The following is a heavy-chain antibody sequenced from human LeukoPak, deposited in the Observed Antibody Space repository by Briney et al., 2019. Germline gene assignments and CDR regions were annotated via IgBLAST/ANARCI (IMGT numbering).Heavy chain of an antibody. V-gene: IGHV4-39*01. CDR2: IYYSGAT. CDR3: ARLRVAMVRGVPYFDS. D-gene: IGHD3-10*01. Sequence: PSETLSLTCTVSGGSISTPSYYWGWIRQPPGKGLEWIGSIYYSGATYYYPSLKSRVTMSVDTSKNLFSLRLTSVTAADTAVYYCARLRVAMVRGVPYFDSWGQGALVTVSS. J-gene: IGHJ4*02. CDR1: GGSISTPSYY.